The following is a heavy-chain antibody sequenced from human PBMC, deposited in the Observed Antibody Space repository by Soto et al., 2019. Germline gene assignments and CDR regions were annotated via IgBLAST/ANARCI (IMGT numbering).Heavy chain of an antibody. CDR2: ISSSNNTK. D-gene: IGHD7-27*01. CDR1: GFTFSIYT. V-gene: IGHV3-48*02. Sequence: GGSLRLSCAASGFTFSIYTMNWVRQAPGKGLEWVSYISSSNNTKYYADSVKGRFTISRDNAKNSLFLQMNSLRDEDTAVYYCARDRFYGEYYYYYAMDVCGPGNTVPVS. CDR3: ARDRFYGEYYYYYAMDV. J-gene: IGHJ6*02.